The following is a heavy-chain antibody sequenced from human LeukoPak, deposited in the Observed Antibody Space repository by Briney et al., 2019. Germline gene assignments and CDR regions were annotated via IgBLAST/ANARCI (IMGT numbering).Heavy chain of an antibody. V-gene: IGHV4-30-2*01. D-gene: IGHD3-16*01. Sequence: SQTLSLTCAVSGGSINSGGYSWSWIRQPPGKGLEWIGYIYHSGSTYYNPSLKSRVTISVDRSKNQFSLKLSSVTAADTAVYYCAGAYGNWFDPWGQGTLVTVSS. CDR3: AGAYGNWFDP. CDR2: IYHSGST. J-gene: IGHJ5*02. CDR1: GGSINSGGYS.